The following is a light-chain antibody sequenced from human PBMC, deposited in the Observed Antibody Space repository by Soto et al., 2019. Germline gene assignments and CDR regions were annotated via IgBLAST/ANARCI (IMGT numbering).Light chain of an antibody. J-gene: IGLJ3*02. V-gene: IGLV8-61*01. CDR2: NTN. CDR3: VLYMGSGVWV. Sequence: QTVVTQEPSFSVSLGRTVTLTCGLSSGSVSTSYYPSWYQQTPGQAPRTLIYNTNTRSSGVPDRFSGSILGNKAALTITGAQADDDSDYYCVLYMGSGVWVFGGGTQLTVL. CDR1: SGSVSTSYY.